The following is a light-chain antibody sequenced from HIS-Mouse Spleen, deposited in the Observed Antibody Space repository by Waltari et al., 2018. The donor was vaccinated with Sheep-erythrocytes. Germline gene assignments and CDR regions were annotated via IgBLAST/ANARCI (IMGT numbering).Light chain of an antibody. CDR3: QQLNSYPFT. Sequence: EIKLTKSTPFLFASVRDRLTTTCRASQGISSHLAWYQQKPRKAPKLLCYAASTLQSGVSSMFRGSESGTEFTLTISSLQPEDFATYYCQQLNSYPFTLGPGTKVGSK. J-gene: IGKJ3*01. CDR1: QGISSH. V-gene: IGKV1-9*01. CDR2: AAS.